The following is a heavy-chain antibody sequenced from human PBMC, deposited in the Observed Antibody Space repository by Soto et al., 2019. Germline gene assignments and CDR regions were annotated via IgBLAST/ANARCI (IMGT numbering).Heavy chain of an antibody. CDR2: INGGTGQT. J-gene: IGHJ6*02. CDR1: GYTFSTHA. D-gene: IGHD1-1*01. CDR3: ARGKGLEENYYFNGLDI. Sequence: QVQVVQSGAEVKKPGASVKISCKASGYTFSTHAMHRVRQAPGQNLEWMGWINGGTGQTKHSHRFQDRVTITRDTSARTAYMELSRLRSVDTAVYYCARGKGLEENYYFNGLDIWSPGTTVSVAS. V-gene: IGHV1-3*01.